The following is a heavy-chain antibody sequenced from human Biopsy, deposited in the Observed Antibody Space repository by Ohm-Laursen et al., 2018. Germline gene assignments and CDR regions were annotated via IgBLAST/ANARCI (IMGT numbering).Heavy chain of an antibody. CDR3: AREAIGYQLPCDD. J-gene: IGHJ4*02. D-gene: IGHD2-15*01. CDR1: TGTFDSYG. V-gene: IGHV1-69*10. Sequence: VKISCKTSTGTFDSYGVTWVRQAPGQGLEWMGRIIPILRTTTYAPKFQGRVTFTADKSSSTAYLELSSLTSEDAAMFYCAREAIGYQLPCDDWGQGTLVTVSS. CDR2: IIPILRTT.